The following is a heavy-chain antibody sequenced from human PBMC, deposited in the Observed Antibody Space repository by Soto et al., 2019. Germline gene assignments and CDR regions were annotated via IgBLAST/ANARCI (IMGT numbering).Heavy chain of an antibody. V-gene: IGHV3-30*18. J-gene: IGHJ4*02. Sequence: GGSLRLSCAASGFTFSSYGMHWVRQAPGKGLEWVAVISYDGSNKYYADSVKGRFTISRDNSKNTLYLQMNSLRAEDTAVYYCAKDLSSKYSSGWYMGGDYWGQGTLVTVSS. CDR2: ISYDGSNK. D-gene: IGHD6-19*01. CDR3: AKDLSSKYSSGWYMGGDY. CDR1: GFTFSSYG.